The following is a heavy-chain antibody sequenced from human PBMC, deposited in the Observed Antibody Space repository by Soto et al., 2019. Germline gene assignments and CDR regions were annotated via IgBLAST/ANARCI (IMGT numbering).Heavy chain of an antibody. J-gene: IGHJ4*02. CDR2: ISAYNGNT. CDR3: ARNLPSAYYYDSSGPPEGAFDY. Sequence: SVKVSCKASGYTFTSYGISWVRQAPGQGLEWMGWISAYNGNTNYAQKLQGRVTMTTDTSTSTAYMELRSLRSDDTAVYYCARNLPSAYYYDSSGPPEGAFDYWGQGTLVTVSS. CDR1: GYTFTSYG. V-gene: IGHV1-18*01. D-gene: IGHD3-22*01.